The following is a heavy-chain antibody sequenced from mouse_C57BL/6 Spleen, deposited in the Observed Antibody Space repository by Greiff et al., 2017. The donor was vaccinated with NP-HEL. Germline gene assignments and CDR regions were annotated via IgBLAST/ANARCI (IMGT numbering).Heavy chain of an antibody. V-gene: IGHV5-4*01. D-gene: IGHD1-1*01. CDR1: GFTFSSYA. J-gene: IGHJ3*01. Sequence: EVQLVESGGGLVKPGGSLKLSCAASGFTFSSYAMSWVRQTPEKRLEWVATISDGGSYTYYPDNVKGRFTISRDKAKNNLYLQMSHLKSEDTAMYYCARGDSRFAYWGQGTLVTVSA. CDR3: ARGDSRFAY. CDR2: ISDGGSYT.